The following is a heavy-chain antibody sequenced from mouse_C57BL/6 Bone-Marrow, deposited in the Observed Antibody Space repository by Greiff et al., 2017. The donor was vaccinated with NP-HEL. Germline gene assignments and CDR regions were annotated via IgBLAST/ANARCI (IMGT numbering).Heavy chain of an antibody. CDR3: ARRRDGYYRDYAMDY. CDR1: GFSLTSYA. V-gene: IGHV2-9-1*01. CDR2: IWTGGGT. J-gene: IGHJ4*01. D-gene: IGHD2-3*01. Sequence: VQRVESGPGLVAPSQSLSLTCTVSGFSLTSYAISWVRQPPGKGLEWLGVIWTGGGTNYYSALKSRLSSSKDNSKRQFVLKMNSLQTDDTARYYCARRRDGYYRDYAMDYWGQGTSVTVSS.